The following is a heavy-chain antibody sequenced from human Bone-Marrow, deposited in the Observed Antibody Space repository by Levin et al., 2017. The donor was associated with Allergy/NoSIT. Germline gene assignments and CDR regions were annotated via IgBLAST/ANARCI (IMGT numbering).Heavy chain of an antibody. CDR2: INPNSGGT. J-gene: IGHJ4*02. CDR3: ARDAIVVVTAINPIGFDY. CDR1: GYTFTGYY. D-gene: IGHD2-21*02. Sequence: ASVKVSCKASGYTFTGYYMHWVRQAPGQGLEWMGRINPNSGGTNYAQKFQGRVTMTRDTSISTAYMELSRLRSDDTAVYYCARDAIVVVTAINPIGFDYWGQGTLVTVSS. V-gene: IGHV1-2*06.